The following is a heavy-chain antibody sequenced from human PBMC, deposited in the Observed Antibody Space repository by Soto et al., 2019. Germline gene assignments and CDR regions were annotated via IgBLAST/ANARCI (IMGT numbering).Heavy chain of an antibody. D-gene: IGHD6-19*01. CDR1: GFSLRNARMG. J-gene: IGHJ6*02. V-gene: IGHV2-26*01. Sequence: QVTLKESGPVLVKPTETLTLTCTVSGFSLRNARMGVSWIRQPPGKALEWLAHIFSNDEKSYSTSLKSRLTISEDTSKSQVVLTMTNMDPVDTATYYCARTGYSSGWYNYYGMDVWGQGTTVTVSS. CDR3: ARTGYSSGWYNYYGMDV. CDR2: IFSNDEK.